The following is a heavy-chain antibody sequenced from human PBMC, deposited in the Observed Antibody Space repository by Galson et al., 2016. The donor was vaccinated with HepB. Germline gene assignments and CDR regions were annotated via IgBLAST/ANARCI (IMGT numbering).Heavy chain of an antibody. V-gene: IGHV3-30*03. CDR1: GFTFSSYG. Sequence: SLRLSCAASGFTFSSYGMNRVRQAPGKGLEWVAVISSDGTNRYYADSVKGRFTISRDNSKNTLYLQMNSLRAEDTALYYCARKRALSRAVDPRNYDWNHNNGPLDYWGQGTLVTVSS. J-gene: IGHJ4*02. D-gene: IGHD1-20*01. CDR2: ISSDGTNR. CDR3: ARKRALSRAVDPRNYDWNHNNGPLDY.